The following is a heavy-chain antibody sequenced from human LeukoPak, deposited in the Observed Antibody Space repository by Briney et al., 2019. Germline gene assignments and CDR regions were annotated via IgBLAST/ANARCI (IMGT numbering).Heavy chain of an antibody. CDR3: AREQRGYSGYDRGMDV. CDR2: INPNSGGT. V-gene: IGHV1-2*02. Sequence: ASVKVSCKASGYTFTGYYMHWVRQAPGQGLEWMGWINPNSGGTNYAQKFQGRVAMTRDTSISTAYMELSRLRSDDTAVYYCAREQRGYSGYDRGMDVWGQGTTVTVSS. CDR1: GYTFTGYY. J-gene: IGHJ6*02. D-gene: IGHD5-12*01.